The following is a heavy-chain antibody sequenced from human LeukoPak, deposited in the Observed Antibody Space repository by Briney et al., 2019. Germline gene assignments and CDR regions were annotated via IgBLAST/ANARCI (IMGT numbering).Heavy chain of an antibody. Sequence: GGSLRLSCAASGFTFSDYYISWIRQAPGKGLEWVFYISSSGNIIYYADSVKGRFTVSRDNAKDSLFLQMNSLRAEDTAVYYCAREEREQASTLTNAFDIWGQGTMVTVSS. V-gene: IGHV3-11*04. D-gene: IGHD4-17*01. CDR3: AREEREQASTLTNAFDI. CDR1: GFTFSDYY. J-gene: IGHJ3*02. CDR2: ISSSGNII.